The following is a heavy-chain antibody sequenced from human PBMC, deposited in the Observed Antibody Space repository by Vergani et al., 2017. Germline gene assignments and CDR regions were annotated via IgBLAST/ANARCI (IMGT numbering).Heavy chain of an antibody. J-gene: IGHJ5*02. CDR3: ARRSGRHAWGNWFDP. V-gene: IGHV5-51*03. CDR1: GYSFTSYW. D-gene: IGHD1-26*01. CDR2: IYPGDSDT. Sequence: EVQLVQSGAEVKTPGESLKISCKGSGYSFTSYWIGWVRQMPGKGLEWMGIIYPGDSDTRYSPSFQGQVTISADKSTSTAYLQWSSLKASDTAMYYCARRSGRHAWGNWFDPWGQGTLVTVSS.